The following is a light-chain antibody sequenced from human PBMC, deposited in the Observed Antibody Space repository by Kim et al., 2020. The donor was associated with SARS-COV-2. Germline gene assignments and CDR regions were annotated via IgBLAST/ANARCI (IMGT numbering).Light chain of an antibody. J-gene: IGLJ3*02. Sequence: SSELTQDPAVSVALGQTVRITCQGDSLRSYYASWYQQKPGQAPVLVIYGKNNRPSGIPDRFSGSSSGNTASLTITGAQAEDEADYYCNSRVRSGKHWV. CDR3: NSRVRSGKHWV. V-gene: IGLV3-19*01. CDR2: GKN. CDR1: SLRSYY.